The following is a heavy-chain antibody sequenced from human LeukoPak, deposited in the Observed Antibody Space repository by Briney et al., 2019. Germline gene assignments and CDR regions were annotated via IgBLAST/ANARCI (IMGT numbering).Heavy chain of an antibody. D-gene: IGHD3-22*01. Sequence: PGGSLRLSCSASGFTVSSDYMSWVRQAPGKGLAWLSVIYSGGTTYYADSVKGRFTISRDNSKNTLYLQMNSLRAEDTAVYYCARDFTMIVVVAPNYWGQGTLVTVSS. J-gene: IGHJ4*02. CDR3: ARDFTMIVVVAPNY. CDR1: GFTVSSDY. CDR2: IYSGGTT. V-gene: IGHV3-66*02.